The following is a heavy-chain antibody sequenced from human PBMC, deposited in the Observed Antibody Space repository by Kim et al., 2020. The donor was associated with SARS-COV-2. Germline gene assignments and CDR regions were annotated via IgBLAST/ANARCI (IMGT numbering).Heavy chain of an antibody. V-gene: IGHV1-69*13. CDR3: ARGGSQTAMVMGPLDY. J-gene: IGHJ4*02. Sequence: SVKVSCKASGGTFSSYAISWVRQAPGQGLEWMGGIIPIFGTANYAQKFQGRVTITADESTSTAYMELSSLRSEDTAVYYCARGGSQTAMVMGPLDYWGQGTLVTVSS. D-gene: IGHD5-18*01. CDR2: IIPIFGTA. CDR1: GGTFSSYA.